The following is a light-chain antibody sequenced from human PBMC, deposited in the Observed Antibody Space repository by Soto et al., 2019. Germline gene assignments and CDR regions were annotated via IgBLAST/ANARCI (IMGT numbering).Light chain of an antibody. V-gene: IGLV2-14*01. Sequence: QSALTQPASVSGSPGQSITISCTGTSSDVGGYNYVSWYQQHPGKAPKLMIYDVSTRPSGVSNRFSGSKSANTASLTISGLXXEDEADYYCSSYTSSSTLVVFGGGTKLTVL. CDR1: SSDVGGYNY. J-gene: IGLJ2*01. CDR2: DVS. CDR3: SSYTSSSTLVV.